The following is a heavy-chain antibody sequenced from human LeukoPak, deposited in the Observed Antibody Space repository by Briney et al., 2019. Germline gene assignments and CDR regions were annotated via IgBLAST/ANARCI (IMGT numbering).Heavy chain of an antibody. CDR3: ARDPSGLEPLDY. CDR1: GFTFSSDA. Sequence: GGSLRLSCAASGFTFSSDAMHWVRQAPGKGLEWVAVISYDGSNKYYADSVKGRFTISRDNSKNTLYLQMNSLRAEDTAVYYCARDPSGLEPLDYWGQGTLVTVSS. D-gene: IGHD1-14*01. V-gene: IGHV3-30-3*01. CDR2: ISYDGSNK. J-gene: IGHJ4*02.